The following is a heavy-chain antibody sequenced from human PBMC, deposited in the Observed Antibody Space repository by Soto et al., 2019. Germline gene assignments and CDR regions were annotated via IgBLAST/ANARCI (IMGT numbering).Heavy chain of an antibody. J-gene: IGHJ4*02. V-gene: IGHV5-51*01. CDR3: ARRRGKVRSFDY. Sequence: GESLNLSCKGSGYSFTTYWIAWVRQMPGKGLEWMGFIYPGDSDTTYSPSFQGQVTISADRYPTTAYLHWSSLKASDTAMYFCARRRGKVRSFDYWGQGTLVTVSS. D-gene: IGHD3-10*01. CDR1: GYSFTTYW. CDR2: IYPGDSDT.